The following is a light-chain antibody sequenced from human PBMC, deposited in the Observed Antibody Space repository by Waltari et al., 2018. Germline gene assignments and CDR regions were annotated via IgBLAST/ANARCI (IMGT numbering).Light chain of an antibody. J-gene: IGLJ3*02. CDR2: EGS. CDR3: CSYAGSSTWV. Sequence: QSALTQPASVSGPPGQSITISCTGTRSDVGSYNLVSWYQQHPGKPPKLMIYEGSKRPSGVSNRFSGSKSGNTASPTISGLQAEDEADYYCCSYAGSSTWVFGGGTKLTVL. CDR1: RSDVGSYNL. V-gene: IGLV2-23*01.